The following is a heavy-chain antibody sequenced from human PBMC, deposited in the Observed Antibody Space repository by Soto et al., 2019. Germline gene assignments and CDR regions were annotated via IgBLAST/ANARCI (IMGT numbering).Heavy chain of an antibody. D-gene: IGHD1-26*01. CDR3: VTVNLVGAAYYFDY. CDR1: GGSVSSSSFF. Sequence: SETLSLTCTVSGGSVSSSSFFWGWIRQSPGKGLEWIGSIYYSGTTYYNPSLKSRVTISVDTSENQFSLRLTSVTAADTAVYYCVTVNLVGAAYYFDYWGPGTLVTVSS. CDR2: IYYSGTT. V-gene: IGHV4-39*07. J-gene: IGHJ4*02.